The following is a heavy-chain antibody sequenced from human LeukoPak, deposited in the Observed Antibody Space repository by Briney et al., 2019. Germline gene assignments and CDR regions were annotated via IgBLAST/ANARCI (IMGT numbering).Heavy chain of an antibody. CDR3: AKDRYGSGIGYFDY. V-gene: IGHV3-30*18. CDR2: ISYDGRNK. Sequence: GGSLRLSCAAAGVTFSSYGMHWVREAPGKGLERGAVISYDGRNKDYADSVKGRFTISRDNSKNTLYLQMNSLRAEDTAVYYCAKDRYGSGIGYFDYWGQGTLVTVSS. D-gene: IGHD3-10*01. J-gene: IGHJ4*02. CDR1: GVTFSSYG.